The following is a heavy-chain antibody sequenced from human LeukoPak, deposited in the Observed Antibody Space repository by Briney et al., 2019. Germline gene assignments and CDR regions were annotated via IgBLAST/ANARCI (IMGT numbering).Heavy chain of an antibody. CDR2: ISYDGSNK. Sequence: PGRSLRLSCAASGFTFSSYAMHWVRQAPGKGLEWVAVISYDGSNKYYADSVKGRFTISRDNSKNTLYLQMNSLRAEDTAVYYCAKDRSYGFYYYGMDVWGRGTTVTVSS. J-gene: IGHJ6*02. CDR1: GFTFSSYA. D-gene: IGHD5-18*01. V-gene: IGHV3-30-3*01. CDR3: AKDRSYGFYYYGMDV.